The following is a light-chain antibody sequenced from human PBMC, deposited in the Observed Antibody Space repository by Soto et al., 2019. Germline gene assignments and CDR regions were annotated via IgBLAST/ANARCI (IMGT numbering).Light chain of an antibody. CDR2: DVS. CDR3: SSYTTSYTRQIV. Sequence: QSVLTQPASVSGSPGQSITISCTGTSSDVGGYNYVSWYQHHPGKAPKLMIYDVSNRPSGVSNRFSGSKSGNTASLTISGLQPEDEADYYCSSYTTSYTRQIVSGTGTKVTVL. V-gene: IGLV2-14*03. CDR1: SSDVGGYNY. J-gene: IGLJ1*01.